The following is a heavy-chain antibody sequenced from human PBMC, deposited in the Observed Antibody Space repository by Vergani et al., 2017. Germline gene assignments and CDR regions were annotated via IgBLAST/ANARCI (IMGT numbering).Heavy chain of an antibody. Sequence: QVQLQESGPGLVKPSQTLSLTCTVSGGSVSSGSCYWSWIRQPAGKGLEWIGYIYYSGSTNYNPSLKSRVTISVDTSKNQFSLKLSSVTAADTAVYYCARDRHGGSYTYYFDYWGQGTLVTVSS. D-gene: IGHD1-26*01. CDR1: GGSVSSGSCY. J-gene: IGHJ4*02. CDR3: ARDRHGGSYTYYFDY. V-gene: IGHV4-61*10. CDR2: IYYSGST.